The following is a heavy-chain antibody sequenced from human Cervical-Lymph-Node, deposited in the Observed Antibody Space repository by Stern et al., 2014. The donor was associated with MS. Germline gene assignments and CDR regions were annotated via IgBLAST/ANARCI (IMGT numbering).Heavy chain of an antibody. J-gene: IGHJ4*02. CDR2: IYYSGST. CDR1: GGSISSSSYY. Sequence: QLQLQESGPGLVKPSETLSLTCTVSGGSISSSSYYWGWIRQPPGKGLEWIGSIYYSGSTYYNPSLKSRVTISVDTPKNPFSLKLTSVTAADTAVYYCARHLEWFGGYWGQGTLVTVSS. D-gene: IGHD3-10*01. V-gene: IGHV4-39*01. CDR3: ARHLEWFGGY.